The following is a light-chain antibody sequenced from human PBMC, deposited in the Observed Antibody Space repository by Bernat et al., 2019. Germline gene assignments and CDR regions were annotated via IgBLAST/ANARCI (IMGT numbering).Light chain of an antibody. V-gene: IGKV1-5*03. CDR2: KAS. J-gene: IGKJ1*01. Sequence: DIQLTQSPSFLSASIGDRVTITCRASQSISSWLAWYQQKPGKAPKLLIYKASSLESGVPSRFSGSGSGTEFTLTISSLQPDDFATYYCQHQKTFGQGTKVEIK. CDR3: QHQKT. CDR1: QSISSW.